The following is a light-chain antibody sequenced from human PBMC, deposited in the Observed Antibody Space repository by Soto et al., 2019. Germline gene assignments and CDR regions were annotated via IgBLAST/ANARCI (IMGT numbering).Light chain of an antibody. CDR3: CSYAGSSTYA. CDR1: SSDVGSYNL. Sequence: QSARTQPASGSRAPGQATTISCTGTSSDVGSYNLVSWYQQHPGKAPKLMIYEGSKRPSGVSNRFSGSKSGNTASLTISGLQAEDEADYYCCSYAGSSTYAFGAGTKVTVL. CDR2: EGS. J-gene: IGLJ1*01. V-gene: IGLV2-23*01.